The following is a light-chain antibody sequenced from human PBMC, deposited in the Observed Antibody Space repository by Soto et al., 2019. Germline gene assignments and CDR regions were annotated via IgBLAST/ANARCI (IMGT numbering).Light chain of an antibody. CDR3: QQYGSSPMYA. J-gene: IGKJ2*01. V-gene: IGKV3-20*01. CDR2: GAS. CDR1: QSVSSSY. Sequence: EIVLTQSPGTLSLSPGERATLSCRASQSVSSSYLAWYQQKPGQAPRLLIYGASSRATGIPDRFSGSGSGTDFTLTISSLEPQDVELDYCQQYGSSPMYAFGQGTKLEIK.